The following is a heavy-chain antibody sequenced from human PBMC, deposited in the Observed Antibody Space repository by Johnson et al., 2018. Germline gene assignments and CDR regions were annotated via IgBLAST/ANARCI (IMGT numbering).Heavy chain of an antibody. CDR3: ARDRRWYRGINYYYYMDV. J-gene: IGHJ6*03. Sequence: VQLVQSGGGLVQPGGSLRLSCAASGFTFSSYWMSWVRQAPGKGLEWVANIKQDGSEKYYVDSVKVRFTISRDNAENPMYLQLNSLRAEDTAVYYCARDRRWYRGINYYYYMDVWGKGTTVTVSS. D-gene: IGHD6-13*01. V-gene: IGHV3-7*01. CDR1: GFTFSSYW. CDR2: IKQDGSEK.